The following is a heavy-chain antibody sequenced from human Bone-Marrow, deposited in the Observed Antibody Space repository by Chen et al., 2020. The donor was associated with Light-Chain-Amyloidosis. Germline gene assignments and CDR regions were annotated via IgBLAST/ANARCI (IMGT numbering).Heavy chain of an antibody. Sequence: EVQLVESGGGLLQRGGSLRLSCAASGFAFSSYAMSWVRQAPGKGLEWVLTISGRGGSRYYGDAGKGRLTISRDNSKNALFLQMNSLRAEDTAVYYCAEDISYDDILPGYPADAFDIWGQGTMVTVSS. D-gene: IGHD3-9*01. CDR1: GFAFSSYA. V-gene: IGHV3-23*04. CDR2: ISGRGGSR. J-gene: IGHJ3*02. CDR3: AEDISYDDILPGYPADAFDI.